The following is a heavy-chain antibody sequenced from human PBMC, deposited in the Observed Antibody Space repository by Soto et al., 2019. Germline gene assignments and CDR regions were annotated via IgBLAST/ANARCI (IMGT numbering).Heavy chain of an antibody. J-gene: IGHJ6*02. D-gene: IGHD3-10*01. Sequence: QVQLVESGGGVVQPGRSLRLSCAASGFTFSSYAMHWVRQAPGKGLEWVAVISYDGSNKYYADSVKGRFTISRDNSKNTLYLKMNSLRAEDTAVYYCARERDYGSGRSTYGMDVWGQGTTVTVSS. CDR2: ISYDGSNK. V-gene: IGHV3-30-3*01. CDR3: ARERDYGSGRSTYGMDV. CDR1: GFTFSSYA.